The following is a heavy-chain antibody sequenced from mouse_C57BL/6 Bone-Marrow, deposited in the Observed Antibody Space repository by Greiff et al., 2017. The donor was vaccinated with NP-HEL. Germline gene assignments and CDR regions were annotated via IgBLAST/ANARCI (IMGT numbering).Heavy chain of an antibody. CDR2: IDPNSSGT. CDR1: GYTFTSYL. Sequence: QVQLQQPGAELVKPGASVKLSCKASGYTFTSYLMPWVKQRPGRGLEWIGRIDPNSSGTKYNEKFKSKATLTVDKPSSTAYMQRNSLTSEDSAVYYCARYYYGSSSFDYWGQGTTLTVSS. J-gene: IGHJ2*01. V-gene: IGHV1-72*01. D-gene: IGHD1-1*01. CDR3: ARYYYGSSSFDY.